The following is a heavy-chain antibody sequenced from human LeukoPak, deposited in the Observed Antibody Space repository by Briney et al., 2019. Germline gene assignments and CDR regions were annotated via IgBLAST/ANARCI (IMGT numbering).Heavy chain of an antibody. CDR3: ARDSTSPDWL. D-gene: IGHD2-2*01. Sequence: SGGSLRLSCAASGFSFSGYSMNWVRQAPGKGLEWVSSISSSSRHMHYADSVKGRFTISRDNAKNSLYLQMSSLRAEDTAVCYCARDSTSPDWLWGQGTLVTVSS. CDR2: ISSSSRHM. CDR1: GFSFSGYS. J-gene: IGHJ4*02. V-gene: IGHV3-21*01.